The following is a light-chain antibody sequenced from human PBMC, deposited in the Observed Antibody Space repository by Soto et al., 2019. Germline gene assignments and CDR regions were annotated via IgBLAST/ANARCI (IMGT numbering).Light chain of an antibody. CDR2: KVS. CDR3: MQATQVPYT. V-gene: IGKV2-24*01. Sequence: EIVLNQTPVTSPVTLGQPASISCTSSQSLDHSDGKTYLSWLLQRPGQPPRILLYKVSQRFDGVPARFSGRGAGTNFTLKITRVEAEDVGLYHCMQATQVPYTFGQGTKLDLK. CDR1: QSLDHSDGKTY. J-gene: IGKJ2*01.